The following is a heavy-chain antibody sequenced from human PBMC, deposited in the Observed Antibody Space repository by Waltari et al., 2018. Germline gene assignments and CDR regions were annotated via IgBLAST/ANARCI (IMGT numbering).Heavy chain of an antibody. CDR2: IYTSGST. D-gene: IGHD1-26*01. CDR1: GGSLCRGIYY. Sequence: QVQLQESGPGLVKHSQTLSLTCTVSGGSLCRGIYYWRWIRQPAGTGLEWIGYIYTSGSTNYNPSLKSRVTISVDTSKNQFSLKLSSVTAADTAVYYCARDNNCHEGATSYYYGMDVWGQGTTVTVSS. CDR3: ARDNNCHEGATSYYYGMDV. J-gene: IGHJ6*02. V-gene: IGHV4-61*09.